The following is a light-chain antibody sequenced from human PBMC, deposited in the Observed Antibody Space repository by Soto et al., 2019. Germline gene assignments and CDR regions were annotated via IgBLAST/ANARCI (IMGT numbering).Light chain of an antibody. Sequence: QSALTQPASVSGSPGQSITISCTGTSSDVGGYNYVSWYQQHPSEAPKLLIYDVSNRPSGVSNRFSGSKSGNTASLTISGLQAEDEADYYCSSYRSSSTVYVFGTGTKLTVL. CDR1: SSDVGGYNY. V-gene: IGLV2-14*01. J-gene: IGLJ1*01. CDR2: DVS. CDR3: SSYRSSSTVYV.